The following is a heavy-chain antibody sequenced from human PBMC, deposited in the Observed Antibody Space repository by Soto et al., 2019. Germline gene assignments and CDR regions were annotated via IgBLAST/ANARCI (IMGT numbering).Heavy chain of an antibody. CDR3: AREVRDTAVADFDY. CDR2: ISSSISTM. D-gene: IGHD5-18*01. V-gene: IGHV3-48*02. CDR1: GFTFSSYS. Sequence: EVQLVESGGGLVQTGGSLRLSCAASGFTFSSYSMNWVRQAPGKGLEWLSYISSSISTMHYADSVKGRFTISRDNAKNSLDLQINSLRDEDTAVYYCAREVRDTAVADFDYWGQGTLVTVSS. J-gene: IGHJ4*02.